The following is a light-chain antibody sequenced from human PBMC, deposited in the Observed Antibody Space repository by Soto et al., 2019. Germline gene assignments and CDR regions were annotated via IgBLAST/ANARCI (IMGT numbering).Light chain of an antibody. CDR1: QGISSA. J-gene: IGKJ1*01. Sequence: AIPLTQSPSSLSASVGDRVTITCRASQGISSALAWYQQTPGKPPNLLIYDASSLEIGVPSRFSGSGSGTDFTLTISGLQPEDSGTYYCQQFNSYPQTFGQGTKVEIK. CDR2: DAS. V-gene: IGKV1-13*02. CDR3: QQFNSYPQT.